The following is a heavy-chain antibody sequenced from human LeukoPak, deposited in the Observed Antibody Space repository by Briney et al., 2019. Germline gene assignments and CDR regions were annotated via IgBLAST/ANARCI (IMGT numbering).Heavy chain of an antibody. Sequence: SETLSLTCAVYGGSFSGYYWSWIRQPPGKGLEWIGEINDSGSTNYNPSRKSRVTISVDTSKNQFSLKLSSVTAADTAVYYCARSGRWDKNWFDPWGQETLVTVSS. V-gene: IGHV4-34*01. J-gene: IGHJ5*02. D-gene: IGHD3-10*01. CDR2: INDSGST. CDR3: ARSGRWDKNWFDP. CDR1: GGSFSGYY.